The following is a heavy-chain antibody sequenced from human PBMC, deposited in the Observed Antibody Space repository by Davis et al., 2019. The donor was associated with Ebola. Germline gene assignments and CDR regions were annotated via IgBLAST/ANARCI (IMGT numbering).Heavy chain of an antibody. J-gene: IGHJ3*02. CDR3: ARERCSGGSCFSLTAAFDI. Sequence: AASVKVSCKTSGGTFSNYAIGWVRQAPGQGLEWMGGILPKIGTAQHANYAQKFQGRVTITADEITTTAYMELSSLRSEDTAVYFCARERCSGGSCFSLTAAFDIWGQGTMVTVSS. V-gene: IGHV1-69*13. D-gene: IGHD2-15*01. CDR2: ILPKIGT. CDR1: GGTFSNYA.